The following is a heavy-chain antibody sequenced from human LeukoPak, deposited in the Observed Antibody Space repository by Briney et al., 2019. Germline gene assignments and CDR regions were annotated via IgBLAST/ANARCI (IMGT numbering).Heavy chain of an antibody. D-gene: IGHD2-2*01. V-gene: IGHV4-4*07. J-gene: IGHJ4*02. Sequence: PSETLSLTCTVSGGSISSYYWSWIRQPAGKGLEWIGRIYTSGSTNYNPSLKSRVTMSVDTSKNQFSLKLSSVTAADTAVYYCARATYCSSTSCYGFDYWGQGTQVTVSS. CDR1: GGSISSYY. CDR3: ARATYCSSTSCYGFDY. CDR2: IYTSGST.